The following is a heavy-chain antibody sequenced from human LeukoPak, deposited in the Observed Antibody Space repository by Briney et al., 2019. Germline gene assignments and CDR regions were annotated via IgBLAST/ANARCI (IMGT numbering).Heavy chain of an antibody. CDR2: IKQDGSEK. J-gene: IGHJ4*02. CDR1: GFTFSSYG. CDR3: ARDRWFGEFDY. D-gene: IGHD3-10*01. V-gene: IGHV3-7*03. Sequence: PGGSLRLSCAASGFTFSSYGMSWVRQAPGKGLEWVANIKQDGSEKYYVDSVKGRFTISRDNAKNSLYLQMNSLRAEDTAVYYCARDRWFGEFDYWGQGTLVTVSS.